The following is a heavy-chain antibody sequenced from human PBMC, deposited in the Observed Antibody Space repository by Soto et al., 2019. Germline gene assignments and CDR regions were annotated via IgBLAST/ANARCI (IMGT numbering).Heavy chain of an antibody. CDR1: GYSFTSHW. Sequence: PGESLKISCKGSGYSFTSHWIGWVRQMPGKGLEWMGIIYPGDSDTRYSPSVQGQVTISADKSISTAYLQWSSLKASDTAMYYCARRVSGLYYYYGMDVWGQGTTVTVSS. CDR2: IYPGDSDT. CDR3: ARRVSGLYYYYGMDV. D-gene: IGHD3-22*01. J-gene: IGHJ6*02. V-gene: IGHV5-51*01.